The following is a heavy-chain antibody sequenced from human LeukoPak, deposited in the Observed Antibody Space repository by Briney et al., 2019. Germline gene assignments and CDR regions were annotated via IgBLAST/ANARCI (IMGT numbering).Heavy chain of an antibody. CDR1: GGSFSGYY. D-gene: IGHD2-15*01. V-gene: IGHV4-34*01. J-gene: IGHJ5*02. CDR3: ARGRTRYCSGGSCYLWFDP. Sequence: SETLSLTCVVYGGSFSGYYWSWIRQPPGTGLEWIGEINHSGSTNYNPSLKSRVTISVDTSKNQFSLKLSSVTAADTAVYYCARGRTRYCSGGSCYLWFDPWGQGTLVTVSS. CDR2: INHSGST.